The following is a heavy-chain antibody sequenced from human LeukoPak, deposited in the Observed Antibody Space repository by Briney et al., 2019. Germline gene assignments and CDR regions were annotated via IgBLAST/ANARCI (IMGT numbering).Heavy chain of an antibody. Sequence: ASETLSLTCTVPGGTIGSINYYWAWIRQPPGKGLEWIGTIYYSGSTYYNPSLKSRVTLSTGTSETQFSLKLTSVTAADTAVYYCARQQRYYYGSGPQLLSWFDPWGQGTLVTVSS. V-gene: IGHV4-39*01. D-gene: IGHD3-10*01. CDR1: GGTIGSINYY. CDR3: ARQQRYYYGSGPQLLSWFDP. CDR2: IYYSGST. J-gene: IGHJ5*02.